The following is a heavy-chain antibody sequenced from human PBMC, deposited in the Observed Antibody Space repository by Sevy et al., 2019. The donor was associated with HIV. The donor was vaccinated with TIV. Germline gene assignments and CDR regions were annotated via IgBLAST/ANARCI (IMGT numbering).Heavy chain of an antibody. CDR2: LCFGCGEI. J-gene: IGHJ4*02. V-gene: IGHV3-23*01. D-gene: IGHD2-8*01. CDR3: AREGCTKPHDY. Sequence: GGSLRLSCAASGFTFSKYSMSWVRQPPGKGLEWVSTLCFGCGEINYADSVKGRLTISRVNSKGSVYLQMNNLRPEDTAVYYCAREGCTKPHDYWGQGTLVTVSS. CDR1: GFTFSKYS.